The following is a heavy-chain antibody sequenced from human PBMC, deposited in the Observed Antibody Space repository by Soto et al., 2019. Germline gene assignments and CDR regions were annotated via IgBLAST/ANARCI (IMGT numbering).Heavy chain of an antibody. J-gene: IGHJ6*03. CDR3: ARLRDGGGGVYYYYYMDV. CDR1: GGSISSYY. V-gene: IGHV4-59*08. D-gene: IGHD3-16*01. CDR2: IYYSGST. Sequence: SETLSLTCTVSGGSISSYYWSWIRQPPGKGLEWIGYIYYSGSTNYNPSLKSRVTISVDTSKNQFSLKLSSVTAADTAVYYCARLRDGGGGVYYYYYMDVWGKGTTVTVSS.